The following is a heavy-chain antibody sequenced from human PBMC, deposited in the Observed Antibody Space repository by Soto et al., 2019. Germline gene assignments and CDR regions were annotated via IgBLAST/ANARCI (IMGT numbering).Heavy chain of an antibody. D-gene: IGHD6-13*01. V-gene: IGHV1-8*01. CDR3: ARLAAAADGDNWFDP. CDR2: MNPNSGNT. J-gene: IGHJ5*02. CDR1: GYTFTSYD. Sequence: GASVKVSCKASGYTFTSYDINWVRQATGQGLEWMGWMNPNSGNTGYAQKFQGRVTMTRNTSISTAYMELSSLRSEDAAVYYCARLAAAADGDNWFDPWGQGTLVTVSS.